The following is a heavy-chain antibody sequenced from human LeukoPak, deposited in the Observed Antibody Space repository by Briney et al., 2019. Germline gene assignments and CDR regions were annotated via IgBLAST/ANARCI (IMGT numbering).Heavy chain of an antibody. J-gene: IGHJ4*02. D-gene: IGHD3-22*01. Sequence: GGSLRLSCAASRFIFSNYGMSWVRQAPGKGLEWVSGISGSGRSTYYADSVQGRFTISRDNSKNTVYLQMNSLRAEDTALYYCAKEYNLVAMVITYDYWGQGTLVTVSS. CDR3: AKEYNLVAMVITYDY. CDR1: RFIFSNYG. V-gene: IGHV3-23*01. CDR2: ISGSGRST.